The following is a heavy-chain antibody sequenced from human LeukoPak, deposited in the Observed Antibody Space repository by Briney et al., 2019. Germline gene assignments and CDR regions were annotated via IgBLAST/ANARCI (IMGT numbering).Heavy chain of an antibody. V-gene: IGHV3-21*01. J-gene: IGHJ4*02. CDR3: AREGGRGSSNLDYFDY. CDR1: GFTFSRYT. D-gene: IGHD2-15*01. CDR2: YSSNGAYI. Sequence: GGSLRLSCAASGFTFSRYTINLVRQAPGKGLEWVSSYSSNGAYIYYADSMEGRFTISRDNAKNSLSLQMDSLRAEDTAIYYCAREGGRGSSNLDYFDYWGQGMLVTVSS.